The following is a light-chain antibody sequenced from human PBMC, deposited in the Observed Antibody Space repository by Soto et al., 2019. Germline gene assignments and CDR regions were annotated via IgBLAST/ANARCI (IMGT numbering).Light chain of an antibody. J-gene: IGLJ1*01. V-gene: IGLV2-14*01. CDR1: SSDVCGYNY. CDR2: DVS. Sequence: QSVLTQDASVSGPPGHPITISCTGNSSDVCGYNYVSWYQQHPGKAPKLMIYDVSNRPSGVSNRFSGSKSGNTASLTISGLQAEDEADYYCSSYTSSSTLRYVFGTGTKVTVL. CDR3: SSYTSSSTLRYV.